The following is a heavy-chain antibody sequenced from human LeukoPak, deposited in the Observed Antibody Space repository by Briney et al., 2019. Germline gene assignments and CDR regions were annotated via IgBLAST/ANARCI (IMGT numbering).Heavy chain of an antibody. CDR1: GGSISSSSYY. CDR2: IYYSGST. J-gene: IGHJ3*02. Sequence: SETLSLTCTVSGGSISSSSYYWGWIRQPPGKGLEWIGSIYYSGSTYYNPSLKSRVTISVDTSKNQFSLKLSSVTAADTAVYYCAREGGVVPAAIRDAFDIWGQGTMVTVSS. V-gene: IGHV4-39*01. D-gene: IGHD2-2*02. CDR3: AREGGVVPAAIRDAFDI.